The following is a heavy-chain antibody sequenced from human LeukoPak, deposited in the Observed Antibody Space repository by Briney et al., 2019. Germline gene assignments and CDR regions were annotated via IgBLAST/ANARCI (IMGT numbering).Heavy chain of an antibody. V-gene: IGHV3-30*02. CDR2: IRYDGSNK. Sequence: GGSLRPSCAASGFTFSSYGMHWVRQAPGKGLEWVAFIRYDGSNKYYADSVKGRFTISRDNSKNTLYLQMNSLRAEDTAVYYCAKDLDYYDSSGLANAFDIWGQGTMVTVSS. D-gene: IGHD3-22*01. CDR1: GFTFSSYG. J-gene: IGHJ3*02. CDR3: AKDLDYYDSSGLANAFDI.